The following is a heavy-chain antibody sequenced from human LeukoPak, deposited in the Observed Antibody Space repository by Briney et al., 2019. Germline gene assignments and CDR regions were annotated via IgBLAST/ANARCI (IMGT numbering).Heavy chain of an antibody. J-gene: IGHJ4*02. D-gene: IGHD2-8*01. V-gene: IGHV4-30-4*07. Sequence: PSETLSLTCAVSGGSISSGGYSWSWIRQPPGKGLEWIGYIYYSGSTYYNPSLKSRVTISLDKSKNQFSLKLSSVTAADTAVYYCARRCTDGVCNGGFDYWGQGTLVTVSS. CDR2: IYYSGST. CDR1: GGSISSGGYS. CDR3: ARRCTDGVCNGGFDY.